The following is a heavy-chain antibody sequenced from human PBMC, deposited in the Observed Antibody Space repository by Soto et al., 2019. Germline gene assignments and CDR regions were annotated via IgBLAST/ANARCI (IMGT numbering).Heavy chain of an antibody. J-gene: IGHJ6*02. CDR3: AHKGGRGAGMDV. CDR1: GFSLSSSREG. Sequence: QITLKESGPTLVKPTQTLTLTCTFSGFSLSSSREGVGWIRQPPGKALEWLALIYGDDDKRYRPFLKSSLTITKDTSKNQVVLTMTNMDPVDTATYYCAHKGGRGAGMDVWGQGTTVTVSS. CDR2: IYGDDDK. D-gene: IGHD2-15*01. V-gene: IGHV2-5*02.